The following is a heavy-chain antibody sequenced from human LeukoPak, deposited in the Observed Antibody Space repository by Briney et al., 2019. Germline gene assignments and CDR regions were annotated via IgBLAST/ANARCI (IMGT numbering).Heavy chain of an antibody. CDR2: ISYDGSNK. J-gene: IGHJ4*02. D-gene: IGHD4-23*01. CDR3: ARDPTVVNYYFDY. V-gene: IGHV3-30-3*01. CDR1: GFTFSSYA. Sequence: PGGSLTLSCAASGFTFSSYAMHCLPQAPGKGLEGVAVISYDGSNKYYADSVKGRFTIYRDNAKNTLYLQMNSLRAEDTAVYYCARDPTVVNYYFDYWGQGTLVTVSS.